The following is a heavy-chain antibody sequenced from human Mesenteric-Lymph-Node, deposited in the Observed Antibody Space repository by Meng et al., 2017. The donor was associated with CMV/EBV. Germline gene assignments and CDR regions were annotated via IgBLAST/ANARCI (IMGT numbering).Heavy chain of an antibody. J-gene: IGHJ4*02. CDR3: ATSHHSSWYEVVFDY. CDR2: IIPIFGTA. Sequence: SGGTFSSYAISWVRQAPGQGLEWMGGIIPIFGTANYAQKFQGRVTITTDESTSTAYMELSSLRSEDTAVYYCATSHHSSWYEVVFDYWGQGTLVTVSS. CDR1: GGTFSSYA. D-gene: IGHD6-13*01. V-gene: IGHV1-69*05.